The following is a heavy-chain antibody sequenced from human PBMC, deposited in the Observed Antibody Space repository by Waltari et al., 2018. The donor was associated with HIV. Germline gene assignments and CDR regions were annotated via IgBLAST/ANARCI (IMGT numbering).Heavy chain of an antibody. V-gene: IGHV3-74*01. CDR2: MNREGSRT. CDR3: ARGVGDFDY. CDR1: GFTFSSYW. Sequence: EVQLVECGGGLVQPGGSLRLSCAASGFTFSSYWLHWVRQASGKGLVWGSRMNREGSRTSYADSGKGRFTTARDNAKNTLYLQMNSLRAEDTAGYYCARGVGDFDYWGQGTLVTVSS. J-gene: IGHJ4*02. D-gene: IGHD1-26*01.